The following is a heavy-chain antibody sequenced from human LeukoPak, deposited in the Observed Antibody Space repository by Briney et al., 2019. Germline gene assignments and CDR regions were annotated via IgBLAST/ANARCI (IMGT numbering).Heavy chain of an antibody. CDR2: IHYSGST. J-gene: IGHJ5*02. D-gene: IGHD3-3*01. CDR3: AGAWSRVDNWLGP. V-gene: IGHV4-30-4*01. CDR1: GSSFSSGDYY. Sequence: SETLSLTCTVSGSSFSSGDYYWTWLRQAPGMGLEWIGYIHYSGSTHYNPSLKSRATMSQDATKNQFSLKVSSVIAADTAVYFCAGAWSRVDNWLGPWGQGALVTVSS.